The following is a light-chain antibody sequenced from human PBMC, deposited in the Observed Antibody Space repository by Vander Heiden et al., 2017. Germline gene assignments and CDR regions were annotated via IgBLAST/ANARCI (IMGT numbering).Light chain of an antibody. CDR3: AAWDDRLNGYV. CDR2: DDD. V-gene: IGLV1-36*01. Sequence: QSVLTQPPSVSEAPRQRVTISCSGSSSNIGNNAVNWYQQVPGQAPKLLIYDDDLLPSGVSDRFSASKSGTSASLAITGLQSEDEADYYCAAWDDRLNGYVFGSGTKVTVL. CDR1: SSNIGNNA. J-gene: IGLJ1*01.